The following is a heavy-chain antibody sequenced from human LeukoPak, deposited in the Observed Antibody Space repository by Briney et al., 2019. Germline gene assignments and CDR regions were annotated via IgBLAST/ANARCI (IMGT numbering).Heavy chain of an antibody. V-gene: IGHV3-9*01. J-gene: IGHJ4*02. Sequence: GGSLRLSCAASGFTFGDYAMHWVRQAPGKGLEWVSGISWNSGSIGYADSVKGRFTISRDNAKNSLYLQMNSLRAEDTALYYCAKGLSAAGTFIDYWGQGTLVTVSS. CDR2: ISWNSGSI. CDR3: AKGLSAAGTFIDY. CDR1: GFTFGDYA. D-gene: IGHD6-13*01.